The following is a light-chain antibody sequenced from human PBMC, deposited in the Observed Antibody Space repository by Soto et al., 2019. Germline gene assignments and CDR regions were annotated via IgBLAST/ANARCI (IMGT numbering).Light chain of an antibody. V-gene: IGKV3-15*01. CDR2: GAS. CDR3: QQYDVWPALT. CDR1: QSVSSN. J-gene: IGKJ4*01. Sequence: EKALTQSPVTLTSAPGERATLSCRASQSVSSNLAWYQQRPGQAPRLLIYGASTRASGVPDRFSGSGSGTEFILTISSLQSDDSAVYYCQQYDVWPALTFGGGTKVDIK.